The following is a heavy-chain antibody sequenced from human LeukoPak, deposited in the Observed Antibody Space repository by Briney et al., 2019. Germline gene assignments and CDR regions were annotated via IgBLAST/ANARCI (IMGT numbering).Heavy chain of an antibody. CDR2: INHSGST. V-gene: IGHV4-34*01. J-gene: IGHJ4*02. CDR3: ARHREQGIKLDY. CDR1: GGSFSGYY. Sequence: PSETLSLTCAVYGGSFSGYYWSWIRQPPGKGLEWIGEINHSGSTNYNPSLKSRVTISVDTSKNQFSLKLSSVTAADTAVYYCARHREQGIKLDYWGQGTLVTVSS. D-gene: IGHD7-27*01.